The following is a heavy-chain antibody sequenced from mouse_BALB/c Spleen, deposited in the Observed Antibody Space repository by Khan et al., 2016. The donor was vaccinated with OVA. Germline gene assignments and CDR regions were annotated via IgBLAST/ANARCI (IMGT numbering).Heavy chain of an antibody. CDR2: IITYTGEP. D-gene: IGHD1-1*01. Sequence: QIQLVQSGPELKKPGETLKISCKASGYTFTNFGLNWVNQAPGKGLEWMGWIITYTGEPTYADDFKGRFSISLDTSASTSYLQFNTLKDEDTATYVYARAHYFSDTMAYWGQGTSVTVSS. CDR3: ARAHYFSDTMAY. CDR1: GYTFTNFG. V-gene: IGHV9-3-1*01. J-gene: IGHJ4*01.